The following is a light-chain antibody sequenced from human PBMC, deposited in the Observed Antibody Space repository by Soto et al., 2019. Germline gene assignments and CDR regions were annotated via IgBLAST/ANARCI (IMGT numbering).Light chain of an antibody. V-gene: IGKV3-20*01. CDR2: GAS. CDR3: QQSYSTPRT. J-gene: IGKJ1*01. Sequence: EIVLTHSPGTLSLSPGEIASLSCRADQSVNSVYLAWYQHKPGQAPRLLIYGASDRVTGIPDGFIGSGSGTDFTLTISSLQPEDFATYYCQQSYSTPRTFGQGTKVDIK. CDR1: QSVNSVY.